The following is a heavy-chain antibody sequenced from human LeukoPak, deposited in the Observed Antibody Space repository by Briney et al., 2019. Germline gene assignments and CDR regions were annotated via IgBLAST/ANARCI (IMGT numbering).Heavy chain of an antibody. J-gene: IGHJ5*02. CDR1: GGSISSGGYS. Sequence: ASETLSLTCAVSGGSISSGGYSWSWIRQPPGKGLEWIGYIYHSGSTYYNPSLKSRVTISVDRSKNQFSLKLSSVTAADTAVYYCARTPMVRGVITLGWFDPWGQGTLVTVSS. D-gene: IGHD3-10*01. V-gene: IGHV4-30-2*01. CDR3: ARTPMVRGVITLGWFDP. CDR2: IYHSGST.